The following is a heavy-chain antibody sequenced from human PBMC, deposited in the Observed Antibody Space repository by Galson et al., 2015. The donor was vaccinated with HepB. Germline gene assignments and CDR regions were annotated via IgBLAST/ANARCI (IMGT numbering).Heavy chain of an antibody. CDR2: INSDGSST. CDR3: AREGPPYYDFWSGYKSDAFDI. V-gene: IGHV3-74*01. J-gene: IGHJ3*02. CDR1: GFTFSSYW. D-gene: IGHD3-3*01. Sequence: SLRLSCAASGFTFSSYWMHWLRQAPGKGLVWVSRINSDGSSTSYADSVKGRFTISRDNAKNTLYLQMNSLRAEDTAVYYCAREGPPYYDFWSGYKSDAFDIWGQGTMVTVSS.